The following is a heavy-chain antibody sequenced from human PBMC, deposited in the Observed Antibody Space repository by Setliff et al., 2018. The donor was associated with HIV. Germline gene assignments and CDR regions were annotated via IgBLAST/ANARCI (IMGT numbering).Heavy chain of an antibody. CDR3: ARSSYYYGSGLDS. J-gene: IGHJ5*02. D-gene: IGHD3-10*01. CDR1: GGSISSYY. CDR2: IYYSGST. Sequence: SETLSLTCTVSGGSISSYYWTWIRQPPGKGLEWIGYIYYSGSTNYNPSLKSRVTISVDTSKNQFSLKLSSVTAADTAVYYCARSSYYYGSGLDSWGQGTLVTVSS. V-gene: IGHV4-59*01.